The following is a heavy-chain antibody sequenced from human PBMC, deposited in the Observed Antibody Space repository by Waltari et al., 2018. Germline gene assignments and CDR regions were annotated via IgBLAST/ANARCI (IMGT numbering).Heavy chain of an antibody. CDR1: GFTFSSYW. Sequence: EVQLVESGGGLVQPGGSLRLSCAASGFTFSSYWIHWVRQAPGKGLVWGSRINSDGSSTGYADSVKGRFTISRDNAKNTLYLQMNSLRAEDTAVYYCARVGGYYDSSGYYYYWGQGTLVTVSS. V-gene: IGHV3-74*01. D-gene: IGHD3-22*01. CDR3: ARVGGYYDSSGYYYY. J-gene: IGHJ4*02. CDR2: INSDGSST.